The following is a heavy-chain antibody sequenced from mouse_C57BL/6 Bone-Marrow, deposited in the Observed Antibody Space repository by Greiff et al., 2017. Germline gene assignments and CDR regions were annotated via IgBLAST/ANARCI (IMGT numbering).Heavy chain of an antibody. V-gene: IGHV1-59*01. D-gene: IGHD2-1*01. Sequence: VQLQQPGAELVRPGTSVKLSCKASGYTFTSYWMHWVKQRPGQGLEWIGVIDPSDSYTKYNQKLKGKATLTVDTSSITAYMQLSSLTSEDSAVYYCARFNYVGAMDDWGQGTSVTVSS. CDR2: IDPSDSYT. J-gene: IGHJ4*01. CDR1: GYTFTSYW. CDR3: ARFNYVGAMDD.